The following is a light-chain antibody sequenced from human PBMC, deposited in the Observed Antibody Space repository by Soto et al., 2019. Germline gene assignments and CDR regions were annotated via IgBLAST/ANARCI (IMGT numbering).Light chain of an antibody. V-gene: IGKV1-9*01. CDR2: AAS. Sequence: DIQLTQSPSFLSASVGDRVTITCRASQGINTYLAWYQQKPGKAPKLLIYAASTLQSGVPSRFSGSGSETEFTLTISSLQPADFATYYCQQLNTYLTFGGGTKVEV. CDR1: QGINTY. J-gene: IGKJ4*01. CDR3: QQLNTYLT.